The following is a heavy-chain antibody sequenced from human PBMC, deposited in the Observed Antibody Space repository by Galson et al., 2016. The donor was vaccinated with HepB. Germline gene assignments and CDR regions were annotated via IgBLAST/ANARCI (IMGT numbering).Heavy chain of an antibody. CDR2: IKSKNDGETT. V-gene: IGHV3-15*07. J-gene: IGHJ5*02. Sequence: SLRLSCATSGFGFSHAWMHWVRQAPGKGLEWVGRIKSKNDGETTHYAAPVKGRFAISRDDSKNTLYLQINSLKTEDTAVYYCTVGATYDFWSGYYMLDPWGQRTLVTVSS. CDR3: TVGATYDFWSGYYMLDP. CDR1: GFGFSHAW. D-gene: IGHD3-3*01.